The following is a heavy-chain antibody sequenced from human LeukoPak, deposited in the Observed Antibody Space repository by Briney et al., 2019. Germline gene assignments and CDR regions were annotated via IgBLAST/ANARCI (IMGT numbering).Heavy chain of an antibody. V-gene: IGHV4-30-2*01. D-gene: IGHD2-15*01. CDR3: ARLVVVAVDNWFDP. CDR2: IYHSGST. CDR1: GGSISSGGYS. Sequence: SETLSLTCAVSGGSISSGGYSWSWIRQPPGKGLEWIGYIYHSGSTYYNPSLKSRVTISVDRSKNQFSLKLSSVTAADTAVYYCARLVVVAVDNWFDPWGQGTLVTVSS. J-gene: IGHJ5*02.